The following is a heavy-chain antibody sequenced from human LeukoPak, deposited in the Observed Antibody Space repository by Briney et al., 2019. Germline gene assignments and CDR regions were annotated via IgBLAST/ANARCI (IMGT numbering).Heavy chain of an antibody. CDR1: GGSISSYY. Sequence: SETLSLTCTVAGGSISSYYWSWIRQPPGKGLEWIGYIYYSGSTNYNPSLKSRVTISVDTSKNQFPLKLSSVTAADTAVYYCARVLVGATQVFDYWGQGTLVTVSS. CDR3: ARVLVGATQVFDY. D-gene: IGHD1-26*01. J-gene: IGHJ4*02. V-gene: IGHV4-59*01. CDR2: IYYSGST.